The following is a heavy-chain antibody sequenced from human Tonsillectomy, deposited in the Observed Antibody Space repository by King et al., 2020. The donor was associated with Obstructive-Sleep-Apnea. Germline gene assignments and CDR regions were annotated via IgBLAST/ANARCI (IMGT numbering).Heavy chain of an antibody. J-gene: IGHJ3*02. CDR1: GYSFTNYW. CDR3: ARHCTPDGTPPSVFDI. CDR2: INPSDSDF. Sequence: QLVQSGAEVKKPGESLKISCKGSGYSFTNYWIGWVRQVPGEGLEWVALINPSDSDFSYSPSLQGQVTISADKSTSAAFLQWSSLKASDTAMYYCARHCTPDGTPPSVFDIWGRGTMVTVSS. V-gene: IGHV5-51*01. D-gene: IGHD5-24*01.